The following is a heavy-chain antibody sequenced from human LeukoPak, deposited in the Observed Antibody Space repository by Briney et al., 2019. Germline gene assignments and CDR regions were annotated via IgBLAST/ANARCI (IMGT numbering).Heavy chain of an antibody. CDR2: INPNSGGT. D-gene: IGHD3-22*01. CDR3: ARLVVISTTSEYFQE. J-gene: IGHJ1*01. CDR1: GYTFTGYY. Sequence: ASMKVSCKASGYTFTGYYMHWVRQAPGQGLERMGWINPNSGGTNYAQKFQGRVTMTRDTSSTTAYMELSRLRSDDTAVYYCARLVVISTTSEYFQEWGQGTLVIVSS. V-gene: IGHV1-2*02.